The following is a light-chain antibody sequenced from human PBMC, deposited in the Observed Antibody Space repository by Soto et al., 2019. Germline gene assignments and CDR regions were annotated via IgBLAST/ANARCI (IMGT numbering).Light chain of an antibody. CDR2: GNN. V-gene: IGLV1-44*01. CDR1: ISNIGSST. J-gene: IGLJ1*01. Sequence: QSVLTQPPSASGTPGQRVTISCSGSISNIGSSTVNWYQQLPGTAPKLLIYGNNQRPSGVPDRFSGSKAGTSASLAISGLQSEDEADYYCAAWDDSLNGNVFGTGTKLTVL. CDR3: AAWDDSLNGNV.